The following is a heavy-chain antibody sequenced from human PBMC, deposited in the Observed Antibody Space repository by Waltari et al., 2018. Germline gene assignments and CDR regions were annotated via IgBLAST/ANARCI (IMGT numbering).Heavy chain of an antibody. D-gene: IGHD2-15*01. CDR2: IYYSGST. CDR1: GGSISSYH. V-gene: IGHV4-59*01. CDR3: ARAKGSLLPFDY. Sequence: QVQLQESGPGLVKPSETLSLTCTVSGGSISSYHWSWIRQPPGKGLEWIGYIYYSGSTNYNPSLKSRVTISVDTSKNQFSLKLSSVTAADTAVYYCARAKGSLLPFDYWGQGTLVTVSS. J-gene: IGHJ4*02.